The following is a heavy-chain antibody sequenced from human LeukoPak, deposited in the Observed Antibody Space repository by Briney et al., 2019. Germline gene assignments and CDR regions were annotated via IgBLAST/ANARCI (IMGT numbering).Heavy chain of an antibody. V-gene: IGHV3-64D*06. J-gene: IGHJ4*02. CDR3: VRGTGY. CDR1: GFTFSTHV. Sequence: GGSLRLSCSVSGFTFSTHVMHWDRQAPGKGLEYVSAISSNGDNTYYADSVKGRFTISRDNSKNTLYLQMSSLRADDTAVYYCVRGTGYWGQGTLVTVSS. CDR2: ISSNGDNT.